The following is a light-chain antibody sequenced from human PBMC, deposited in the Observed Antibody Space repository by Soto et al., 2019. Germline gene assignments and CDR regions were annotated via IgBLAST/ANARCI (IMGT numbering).Light chain of an antibody. J-gene: IGKJ3*01. V-gene: IGKV1-33*01. Sequence: DLQMTPSPSSLSASVGDRITITCQASQDISKYLIWYQQTPGKAPKFLIYEPSNLDRRVPSRFSGSGSGTDFTFTINSLRPEDIATYYCQQYHSLPVTVGPGTKLHIK. CDR2: EPS. CDR1: QDISKY. CDR3: QQYHSLPVT.